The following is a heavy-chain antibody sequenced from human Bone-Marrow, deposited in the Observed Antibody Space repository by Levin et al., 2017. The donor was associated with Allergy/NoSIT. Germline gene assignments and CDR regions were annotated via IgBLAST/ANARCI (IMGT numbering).Heavy chain of an antibody. CDR3: ASETLYGSSRPDN. J-gene: IGHJ4*02. Sequence: PGGSLRLSCVASGFNFRNYWMSWVRQAPGKGLEWVANIKQDGSVVHYVDSVKGRFTISRDNGKSSLYLQMRSLRVEDTGTYYCASETLYGSSRPDNWGQGTLVTVSS. D-gene: IGHD6-13*01. CDR1: GFNFRNYW. CDR2: IKQDGSVV. V-gene: IGHV3-7*03.